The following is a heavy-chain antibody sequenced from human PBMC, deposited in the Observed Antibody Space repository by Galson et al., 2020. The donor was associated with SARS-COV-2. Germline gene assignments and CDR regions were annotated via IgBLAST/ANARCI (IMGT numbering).Heavy chain of an antibody. CDR1: GFTFSSYS. Sequence: TGGSLRLSCAASGFTFSSYSMNWVRQAPGKGLEWVSSISSSSGYIYYADSVKGRFAISRDNAKNSLYLQMNSLRAEDTAVYYCASVYPETGTTGYDYWGQGTLVTVSS. V-gene: IGHV3-21*01. D-gene: IGHD1-7*01. J-gene: IGHJ4*02. CDR2: ISSSSGYI. CDR3: ASVYPETGTTGYDY.